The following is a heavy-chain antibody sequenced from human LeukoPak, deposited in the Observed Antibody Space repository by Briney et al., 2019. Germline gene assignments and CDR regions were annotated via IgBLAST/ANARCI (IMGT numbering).Heavy chain of an antibody. J-gene: IGHJ4*02. CDR1: GGSFSGYY. CDR3: ARVNDYVWGSPVPDY. CDR2: INHSGST. V-gene: IGHV4-34*01. D-gene: IGHD3-16*01. Sequence: SQTLSLTCAVYGGSFSGYYWSWIRQPPGKGLEWIGEINHSGSTNYNPSLKSRVTISVDTSKNQFSLKLSSVTAADTAVYYCARVNDYVWGSPVPDYWGQGTLVTVSS.